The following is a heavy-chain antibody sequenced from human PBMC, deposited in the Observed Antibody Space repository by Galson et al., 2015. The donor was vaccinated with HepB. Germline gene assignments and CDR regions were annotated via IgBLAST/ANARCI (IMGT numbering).Heavy chain of an antibody. Sequence: SLRLSCAGSGFIFSNYALSWVRQTPGKGLQWLSYISTNGATIHYADSVKGRFTIARDNAKNAVWLQMNSLRAEDAAVYYCAKGDVWGPAAINYGLHVWGQGTTVTVSS. CDR3: AKGDVWGPAAINYGLHV. V-gene: IGHV3-11*01. CDR2: ISTNGATI. D-gene: IGHD2-2*02. CDR1: GFIFSNYA. J-gene: IGHJ6*02.